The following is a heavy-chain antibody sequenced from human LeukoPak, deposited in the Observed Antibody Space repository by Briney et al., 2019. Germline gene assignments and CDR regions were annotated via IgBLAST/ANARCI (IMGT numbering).Heavy chain of an antibody. CDR2: ISAYNGNT. J-gene: IGHJ4*02. D-gene: IGHD3-3*01. CDR1: GYTFTGYY. Sequence: ASVKVSCKASGYTFTGYYMHWVRQAPGQGLEWMGWISAYNGNTNYAQKLQGRVTMTTDTSTSTAYMELRSLRSDDTAVYYCARGPLYYDFWSGYYFFDYWGQGTLVTVSS. CDR3: ARGPLYYDFWSGYYFFDY. V-gene: IGHV1-18*04.